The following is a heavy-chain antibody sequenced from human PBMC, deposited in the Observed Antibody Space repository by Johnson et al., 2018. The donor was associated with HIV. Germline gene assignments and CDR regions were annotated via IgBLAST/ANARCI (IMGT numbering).Heavy chain of an antibody. CDR3: ARDPNMSKTLWFREADAFDI. CDR1: GLTFSDFA. Sequence: QVQLVESGGGVVQPGKSLRLSCAASGLTFSDFAMHWVRQAPGKGLEWVGVIAFDGSNTYYADSVKGRFTISRDNPKNTLFLQMNSLRAEDTAVYYCARDPNMSKTLWFREADAFDIWGQGTMVTVSS. V-gene: IGHV3-30*04. CDR2: IAFDGSNT. J-gene: IGHJ3*02. D-gene: IGHD3-10*01.